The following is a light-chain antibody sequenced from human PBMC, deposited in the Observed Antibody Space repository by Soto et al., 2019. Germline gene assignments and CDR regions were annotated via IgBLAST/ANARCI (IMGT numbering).Light chain of an antibody. CDR2: AAS. J-gene: IGKJ1*01. V-gene: IGKV1-39*01. CDR1: QSISSY. Sequence: DIQMTQSPSSLSASVGDRVTITCRASQSISSYLNWYQQKPGKAPKLLIYAASSLQSGVPSRFSGSGSGTDFPRTISSLQPEDVATYYCQQSYSTPRTFGQGTKVEIK. CDR3: QQSYSTPRT.